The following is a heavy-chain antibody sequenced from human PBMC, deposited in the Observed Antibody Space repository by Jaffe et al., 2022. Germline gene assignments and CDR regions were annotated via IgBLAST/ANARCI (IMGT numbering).Heavy chain of an antibody. J-gene: IGHJ5*02. D-gene: IGHD6-19*01. V-gene: IGHV4-59*01. CDR1: GGSISSYY. Sequence: QVQLQESGPGLVKPSETLSLTCTVSGGSISSYYWSWIRQPPGKGLEWIGYIYYSGSTNYNPSLKSRVTISVDTSKNQFSLKLSSVTAADTAVYYCARDQRGNSSGWYWRWFDPWGQGTLVTVSS. CDR3: ARDQRGNSSGWYWRWFDP. CDR2: IYYSGST.